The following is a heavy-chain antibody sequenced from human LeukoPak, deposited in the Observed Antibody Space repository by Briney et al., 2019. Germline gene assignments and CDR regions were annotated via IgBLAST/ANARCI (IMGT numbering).Heavy chain of an antibody. CDR2: INPSGGST. CDR1: GYTFTSYY. D-gene: IGHD2-15*01. V-gene: IGHV1-46*01. Sequence: ASVKVSCRASGYTFTSYYIHWVRQAPGQGLEWMGLINPSGGSTNYAQKFQGRVSMTRDMSTSTVYMELSSLRSEDTAVYYCAFRSVVVTGAFDIWGQGTMVTVSS. J-gene: IGHJ3*02. CDR3: AFRSVVVTGAFDI.